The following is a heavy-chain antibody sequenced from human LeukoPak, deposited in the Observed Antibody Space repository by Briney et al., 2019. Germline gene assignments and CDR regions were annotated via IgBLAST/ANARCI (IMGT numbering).Heavy chain of an antibody. J-gene: IGHJ6*03. D-gene: IGHD3-22*01. Sequence: SVKVSCKASGYTFTSYDINWVRQAPGQGLEWMGGIIPIFGTANYAQKFQGRVTITADKSTSTAYMELSSLRSEDTAVYYCARVVITLNYYYYYMDVWGKGTTVTVSS. CDR2: IIPIFGTA. CDR3: ARVVITLNYYYYYMDV. CDR1: GYTFTSYD. V-gene: IGHV1-69*06.